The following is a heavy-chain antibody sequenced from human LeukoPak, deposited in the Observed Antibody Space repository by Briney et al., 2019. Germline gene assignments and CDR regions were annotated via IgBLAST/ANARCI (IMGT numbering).Heavy chain of an antibody. V-gene: IGHV1-24*01. CDR2: FDLDDGET. J-gene: IGHJ3*02. CDR3: ATSIFMAFGGVIVTFHGFDI. D-gene: IGHD3-16*02. CDR1: GHTLSQLS. Sequence: ASVKVSCKVYGHTLSQLSMHWVRQAPGKGLEWMGGFDLDDGETFYAQKFQGRVTMTEDTSTDTAYMELSSLRSEDTAVYYCATSIFMAFGGVIVTFHGFDIWGQGTMVSVSS.